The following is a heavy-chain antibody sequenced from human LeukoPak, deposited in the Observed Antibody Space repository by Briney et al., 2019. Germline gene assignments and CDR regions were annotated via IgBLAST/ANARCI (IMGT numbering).Heavy chain of an antibody. CDR1: GFTFSNAW. V-gene: IGHV3-15*01. CDR2: IKSKTGGGTT. CDR3: TTDTYYPHAFDI. J-gene: IGHJ3*02. D-gene: IGHD3-10*01. Sequence: PGGSLRLSCAASGFTFSNAWMSWVRQAPGKGLEWVGRIKSKTGGGTTDYAAPVKGRFTISRDDSKNTLYLQMNSLKTEDTAVYYCTTDTYYPHAFDIWGQGTMVTVSS.